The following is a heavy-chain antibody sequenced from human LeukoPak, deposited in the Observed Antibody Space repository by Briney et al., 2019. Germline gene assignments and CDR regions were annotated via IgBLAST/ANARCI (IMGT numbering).Heavy chain of an antibody. Sequence: ASVKVSCKASGYTFTGYYMHWVRQAPGQGLEWMGWINPNSGGTNYAQKFQGRVTMTRDTSISTAYMELSRLRSDDTAVYYCARLQAPAALPIDYWGQGTLVTVSS. J-gene: IGHJ4*02. CDR3: ARLQAPAALPIDY. V-gene: IGHV1-2*02. CDR1: GYTFTGYY. CDR2: INPNSGGT. D-gene: IGHD2-2*01.